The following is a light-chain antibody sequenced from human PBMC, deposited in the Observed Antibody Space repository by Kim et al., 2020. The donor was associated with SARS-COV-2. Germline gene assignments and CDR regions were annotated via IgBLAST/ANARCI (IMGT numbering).Light chain of an antibody. V-gene: IGKV3-20*01. Sequence: LSPGERATLSCRASQSVNSQLGWFQQKPGQAPRLLIYDASSRANGIPDRCSGTGSGTDFTLTISRLEPEDFAVYHCQQYGSSPITFGQGTRLEIK. CDR2: DAS. CDR1: QSVNSQ. J-gene: IGKJ5*01. CDR3: QQYGSSPIT.